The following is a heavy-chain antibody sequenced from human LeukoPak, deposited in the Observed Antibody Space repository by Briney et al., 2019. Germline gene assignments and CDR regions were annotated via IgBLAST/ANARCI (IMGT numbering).Heavy chain of an antibody. CDR2: MSSGGST. CDR1: GFTVSRNY. Sequence: PGGSLRLSCAASGFTVSRNYMSWARLAPGKGLEWVSIMSSGGSTHYADSVKGRFTISRDYSKNTVYLQMNGLRAEDTAVYYCATRGLSGYYYGMDVWGQGTTVTVSS. J-gene: IGHJ6*02. D-gene: IGHD3/OR15-3a*01. CDR3: ATRGLSGYYYGMDV. V-gene: IGHV3-66*01.